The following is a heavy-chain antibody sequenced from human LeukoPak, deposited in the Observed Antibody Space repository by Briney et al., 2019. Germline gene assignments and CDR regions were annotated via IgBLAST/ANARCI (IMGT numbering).Heavy chain of an antibody. D-gene: IGHD6-6*01. CDR1: GGSISSGGYN. J-gene: IGHJ5*02. Sequence: PSETLSLTCTVSGGSISSGGYNWSWIRQHPGKGLECIGCIYYSGSTYYNPSLKSRVTISVDTSKNQFSLKLRSVTAADTAVYYCARKYPDHWFDPWGQGTLVTVSS. V-gene: IGHV4-30-4*08. CDR2: IYYSGST. CDR3: ARKYPDHWFDP.